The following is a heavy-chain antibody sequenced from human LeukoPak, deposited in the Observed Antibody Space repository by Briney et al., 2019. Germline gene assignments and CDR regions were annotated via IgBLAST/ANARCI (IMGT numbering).Heavy chain of an antibody. Sequence: KTSETLSLTCTVSGGSISSSSYYWGWIRQPPGKGLEWIGSIYYSGSTYYNPSLKSRVTISVDTSKNQFSLKLSSVTAADTAVYYCAREITGYSSFGYSSSWDAFDIWGQGTMVTVSS. CDR1: GGSISSSSYY. CDR2: IYYSGST. CDR3: AREITGYSSFGYSSSWDAFDI. V-gene: IGHV4-39*07. D-gene: IGHD6-13*01. J-gene: IGHJ3*02.